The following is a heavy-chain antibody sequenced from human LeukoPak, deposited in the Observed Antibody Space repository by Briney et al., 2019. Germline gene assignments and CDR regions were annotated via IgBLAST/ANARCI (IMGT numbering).Heavy chain of an antibody. CDR2: IIPIFGTA. J-gene: IGHJ4*02. CDR1: GGTFISYA. Sequence: SVKVSCKASGGTFISYAISWVRQAPGQGLEWMGGIIPIFGTANYAQKFQGRVTITADESTSTAYMELSSLRSEDTAVYYCAREEYCTNGVCFPDYWGQGTLVTASS. D-gene: IGHD2-8*01. CDR3: AREEYCTNGVCFPDY. V-gene: IGHV1-69*13.